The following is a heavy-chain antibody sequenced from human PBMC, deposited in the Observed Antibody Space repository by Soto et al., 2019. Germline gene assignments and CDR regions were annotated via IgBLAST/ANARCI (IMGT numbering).Heavy chain of an antibody. CDR2: INHSGST. J-gene: IGHJ6*02. CDR1: GGSFSGYY. D-gene: IGHD3-9*01. V-gene: IGHV4-34*01. Sequence: PSETLSLTCAVYGGSFSGYYWSWIRQPPGKGLEWIGEINHSGSTNYNPSLKSRVTISVDTSKNQFSLKLSSVTAADTAVYYCARVPVLRYFDWLLPHYYYYGMDVWGQGTTVS. CDR3: ARVPVLRYFDWLLPHYYYYGMDV.